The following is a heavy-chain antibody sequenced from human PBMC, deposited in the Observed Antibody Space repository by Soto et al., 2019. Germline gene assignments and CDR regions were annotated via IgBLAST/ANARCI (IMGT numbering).Heavy chain of an antibody. CDR2: IIPIFGTA. Sequence: SVKVSCKASGGTFSSYAISWVRQAPGQGLEWMGGIIPIFGTANYAQKFQGRVTITADESTSTAYMELSSLRSEDTAVYYCARVNYNSRVYSPYGRAVGGKGTTVTVSS. CDR1: GGTFSSYA. J-gene: IGHJ6*04. D-gene: IGHD3-22*01. CDR3: ARVNYNSRVYSPYGRAV. V-gene: IGHV1-69*13.